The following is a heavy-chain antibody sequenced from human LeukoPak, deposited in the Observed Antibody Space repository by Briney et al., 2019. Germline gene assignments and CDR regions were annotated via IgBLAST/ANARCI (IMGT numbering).Heavy chain of an antibody. V-gene: IGHV3-21*01. CDR1: GFTFSSYI. J-gene: IGHJ4*02. CDR3: AGIDSGYFDY. Sequence: GSLSLSCAASGFTFSSYIMKGVRQPPRKGLEWGSSISSSSSYTYYADSVKGRFTFSRDNAKNSMYLQMNSLRAEDTAVYYCAGIDSGYFDYWGQGTLVTVSS. D-gene: IGHD1-26*01. CDR2: ISSSSSYT.